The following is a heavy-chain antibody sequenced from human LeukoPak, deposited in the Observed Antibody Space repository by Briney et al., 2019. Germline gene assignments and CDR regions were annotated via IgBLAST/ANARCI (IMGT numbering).Heavy chain of an antibody. CDR2: ISGSGGST. CDR1: GFTFSSYA. D-gene: IGHD6-13*01. V-gene: IGHV3-23*01. J-gene: IGHJ4*02. CDR3: AKVYSSSWYTPRFFDY. Sequence: PGGSLRLSCAASGFTFSSYAMSWVRQAPGKGLEWVSAISGSGGSTYYADSVKGRFTISRDNSKNTLYLQMNSLRAEDTAVYYCAKVYSSSWYTPRFFDYWSQGTLVTVSS.